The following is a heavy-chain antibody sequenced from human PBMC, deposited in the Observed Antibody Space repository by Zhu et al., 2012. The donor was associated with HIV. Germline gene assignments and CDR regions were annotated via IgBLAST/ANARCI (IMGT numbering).Heavy chain of an antibody. V-gene: IGHV3-9*03. CDR3: AKEGYCSGGSCPGAFDI. CDR2: ISWNSGSI. Sequence: EVQLVESGGGLVQPGRSLRLSCAASGFTFDDYAMHWVRQAPGKGLEWVSGISWNSGSIGYADSVKGRFTISRDNAKNSLYLQMNSLRAEDMALYYCAKEGYCSGGSCPGAFDIWGQGTMGHRLF. CDR1: GFTFDDYA. D-gene: IGHD2-15*01. J-gene: IGHJ3*02.